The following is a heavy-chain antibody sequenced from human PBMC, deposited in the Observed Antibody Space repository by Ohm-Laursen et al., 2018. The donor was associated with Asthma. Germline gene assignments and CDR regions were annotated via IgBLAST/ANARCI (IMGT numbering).Heavy chain of an antibody. V-gene: IGHV3-23*01. D-gene: IGHD5-12*01. J-gene: IGHJ4*02. Sequence: SLRLSCAAPGFTFDDYAMHWVRQAPGKGLEWVSAISGSGDSTYHADTVKDRYTISRDNSKNTLYLQMSSLRAEDTAVYYCARDLAFSGYDPFDYWGQGTLVTVSS. CDR2: ISGSGDST. CDR3: ARDLAFSGYDPFDY. CDR1: GFTFDDYA.